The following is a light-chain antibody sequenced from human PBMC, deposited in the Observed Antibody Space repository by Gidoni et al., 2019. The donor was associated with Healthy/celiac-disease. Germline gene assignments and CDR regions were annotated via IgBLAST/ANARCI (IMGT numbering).Light chain of an antibody. J-gene: IGKJ4*01. CDR3: QHSYSTPLT. Sequence: DIQMTPHPSSLSASVGYRVTITCRASQSSSSYLNWYQQKQGKDPKLLIYAASSLQSGVPSRFSGSGSGTDFTLTISSLQPEDFATYYCQHSYSTPLTFGGGTKVEIK. CDR2: AAS. V-gene: IGKV1-39*01. CDR1: QSSSSY.